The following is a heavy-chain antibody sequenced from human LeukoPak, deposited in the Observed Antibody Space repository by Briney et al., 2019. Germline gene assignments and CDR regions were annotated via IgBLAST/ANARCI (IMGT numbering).Heavy chain of an antibody. J-gene: IGHJ5*02. Sequence: SETLSLTCTVSGVSISTYHWTWIRQPAGKGLEWIGRISGSGSTIYNPSLKGRVTMSLDMSSNHFSLKMSSVTAADTAVYYCARDRGLDGSDQLDPWGQGTLVTVSS. CDR3: ARDRGLDGSDQLDP. V-gene: IGHV4-4*07. D-gene: IGHD3-10*01. CDR1: GVSISTYH. CDR2: ISGSGST.